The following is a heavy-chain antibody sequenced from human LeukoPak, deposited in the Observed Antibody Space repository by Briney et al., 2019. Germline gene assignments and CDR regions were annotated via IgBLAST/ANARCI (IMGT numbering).Heavy chain of an antibody. CDR1: GFTFSSYG. J-gene: IGHJ6*03. CDR3: AKCERVPAAYYYYYYMDV. Sequence: PGGSLRLSCAASGFTFSSYGMHWVRQAPGKGLEWVAFIRYDGSNKYYADSVKGRFTISRDNSKNTLYLQMDSLRAEDTAVYYCAKCERVPAAYYYYYYMDVWGKGTTVTVSS. CDR2: IRYDGSNK. V-gene: IGHV3-30*02. D-gene: IGHD2-2*01.